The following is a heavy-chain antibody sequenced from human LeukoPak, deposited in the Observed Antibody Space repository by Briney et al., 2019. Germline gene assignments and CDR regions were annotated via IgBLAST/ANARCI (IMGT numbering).Heavy chain of an antibody. CDR3: ARVIVKPSLDYFDY. CDR1: GFTVSSNY. D-gene: IGHD3-22*01. J-gene: IGHJ4*02. Sequence: GGSLRLSCAASGFTVSSNYMSWVRQAPGMGLEWVSVIYSGGSTYYADSVKGRFTISRDNSKNTLYLQMNSLRAEDTAVYYCARVIVKPSLDYFDYWGQGTLVTVSS. CDR2: IYSGGST. V-gene: IGHV3-53*01.